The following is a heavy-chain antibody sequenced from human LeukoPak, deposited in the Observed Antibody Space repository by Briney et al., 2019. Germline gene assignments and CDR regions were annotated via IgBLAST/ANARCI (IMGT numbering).Heavy chain of an antibody. CDR2: ISGSGDST. D-gene: IGHD2-15*01. Sequence: GGSLRLSCAASGFTFSSYEMNWVRQAPGKGLEWVSAISGSGDSTYYADSVKGRFTISRDNSKNTLYLQMNSLRAEDTAVYYCAKGGVVHAFDIWGQGTMVTVSS. J-gene: IGHJ3*02. V-gene: IGHV3-23*01. CDR3: AKGGVVHAFDI. CDR1: GFTFSSYE.